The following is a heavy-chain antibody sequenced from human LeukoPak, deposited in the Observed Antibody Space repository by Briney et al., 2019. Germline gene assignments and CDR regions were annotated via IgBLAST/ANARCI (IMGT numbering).Heavy chain of an antibody. J-gene: IGHJ4*02. CDR3: ARGPLPSGMADILTGYYEYYFDY. D-gene: IGHD3-9*01. V-gene: IGHV4-59*08. Sequence: PSETLSLTCTVSGGSISSYYWSWIRQPPGKGLEWIGYIYYSGSTNYNPSLKSRVTISVDTSKNQFSLKLSSVTAADTAVYYCARGPLPSGMADILTGYYEYYFDYWGQGTLVTVSS. CDR2: IYYSGST. CDR1: GGSISSYY.